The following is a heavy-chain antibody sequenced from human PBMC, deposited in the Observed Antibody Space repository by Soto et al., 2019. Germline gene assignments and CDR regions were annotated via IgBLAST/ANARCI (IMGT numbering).Heavy chain of an antibody. D-gene: IGHD5-12*01. Sequence: LETLSLTCSVSGDSISSFYCSWIRQPPGKGLEWIGYISYSGTTNYNPSLKSRVTMSVDASKNQFSLNVSSVTAADTAVYYCARGDMATMPFDYWGKGTLVTVS. CDR3: ARGDMATMPFDY. CDR2: ISYSGTT. V-gene: IGHV4-59*01. J-gene: IGHJ4*02. CDR1: GDSISSFY.